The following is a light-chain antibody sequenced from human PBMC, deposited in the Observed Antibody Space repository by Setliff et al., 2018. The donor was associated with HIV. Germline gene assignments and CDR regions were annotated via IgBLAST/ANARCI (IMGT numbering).Light chain of an antibody. CDR2: WAS. Sequence: DIVMTQSPESLAVSLGERATINCKSSQSVLYSSDNKNYLAWYQHKPGQPPTLLIYWASTRESGVPDRFSGSGSGTDFTLTISSLQAEDVAVYYCQQYYSTPRTFGQGTKVDIK. J-gene: IGKJ1*01. V-gene: IGKV4-1*01. CDR3: QQYYSTPRT. CDR1: QSVLYSSDNKNY.